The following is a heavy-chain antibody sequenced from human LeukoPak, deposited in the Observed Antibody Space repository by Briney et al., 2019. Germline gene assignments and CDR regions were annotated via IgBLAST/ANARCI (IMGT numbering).Heavy chain of an antibody. CDR1: GYTFTSYA. CDR3: ATPRGYYYDSSGAFDI. V-gene: IGHV1-18*01. J-gene: IGHJ3*02. D-gene: IGHD3-22*01. CDR2: ISAYNGNT. Sequence: VASVKVSCKASGYTFTSYAMNWVRQAPGQGLEWMGWISAYNGNTNYAQKLQGRVTMTTDTSTSTAYMELRSLRSDDTAVYYCATPRGYYYDSSGAFDIWGQGTMVTVSS.